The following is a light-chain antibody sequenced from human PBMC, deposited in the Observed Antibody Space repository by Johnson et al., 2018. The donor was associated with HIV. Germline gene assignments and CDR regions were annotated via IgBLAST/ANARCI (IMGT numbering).Light chain of an antibody. CDR1: SSNIGNNY. J-gene: IGLJ1*01. CDR2: ENN. CDR3: GTWDSSLSAYV. Sequence: QSILTQPPSVSAAPGQKVTISCSGSSSNIGNNYVSWYQQLPGTAPKLLIYENNKRPSGIPDRFSGSKSGTSATLGITGLQTGAAADYCCGTWDSSLSAYVFGTGTKVAVL. V-gene: IGLV1-51*02.